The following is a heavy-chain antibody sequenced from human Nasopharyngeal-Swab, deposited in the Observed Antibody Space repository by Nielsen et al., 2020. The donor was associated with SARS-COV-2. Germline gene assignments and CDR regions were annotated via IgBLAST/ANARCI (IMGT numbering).Heavy chain of an antibody. D-gene: IGHD3-16*01. V-gene: IGHV1-18*01. CDR1: GYTIVSHC. CDR3: ARDRGIQVWGYYYGLDV. Sequence: ASVKVSCKASGYTIVSHCISWVRQAPGQGLEWMGLINTYNGDTSYAEKFQGRVTITTDTSASSAFLELRSLRSDDTALYYCARDRGIQVWGYYYGLDVWGQGTTVTVSS. CDR2: INTYNGDT. J-gene: IGHJ6*02.